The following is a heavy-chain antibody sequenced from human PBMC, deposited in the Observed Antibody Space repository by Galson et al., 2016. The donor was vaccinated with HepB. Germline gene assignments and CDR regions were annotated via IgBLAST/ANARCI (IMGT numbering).Heavy chain of an antibody. Sequence: SLRLSCAASGFTFSSYAMSWVRQAPGKGLGWVAVISADGSVEYYADSVRGRFTISRDNFKNTLYLQMNSLRAEDTAVYYCARYYDILTGYSNYGMDVWGQGTTVTVSS. J-gene: IGHJ6*02. V-gene: IGHV3-30*03. CDR1: GFTFSSYA. D-gene: IGHD3-9*01. CDR2: ISADGSVE. CDR3: ARYYDILTGYSNYGMDV.